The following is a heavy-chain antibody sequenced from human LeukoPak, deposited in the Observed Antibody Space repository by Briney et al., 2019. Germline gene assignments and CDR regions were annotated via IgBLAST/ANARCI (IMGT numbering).Heavy chain of an antibody. CDR3: ARDRCSSTSCSYWYFDL. Sequence: SETLSLTCTVSGGSISSYYWSWIRQPAGKGLEWIGRIYTSGSTNYNPSLKSRVTMSVDTSKNQFSLKLSSVTAADTAVYYCARDRCSSTSCSYWYFDLWGRGTLVTVSS. J-gene: IGHJ2*01. D-gene: IGHD2-2*01. CDR2: IYTSGST. CDR1: GGSISSYY. V-gene: IGHV4-4*07.